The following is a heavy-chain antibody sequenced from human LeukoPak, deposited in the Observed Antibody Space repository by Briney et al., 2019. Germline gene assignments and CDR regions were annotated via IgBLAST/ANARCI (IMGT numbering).Heavy chain of an antibody. Sequence: PSETLSLTCAVYGGSFSGYYWSWIRQPPGKGLEWIGEINHSGSTNYNPSLKSRVTISVDTSKNQFSLKLSSVTAADTAVYYCARAWFAWDVWGQGTTVTVSS. CDR1: GGSFSGYY. D-gene: IGHD3-10*01. V-gene: IGHV4-34*01. J-gene: IGHJ6*02. CDR3: ARAWFAWDV. CDR2: INHSGST.